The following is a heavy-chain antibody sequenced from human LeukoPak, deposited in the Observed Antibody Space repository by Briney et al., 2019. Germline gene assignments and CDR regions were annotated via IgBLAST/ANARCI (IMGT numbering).Heavy chain of an antibody. Sequence: SVKVSCKASGGTFSSYAISWVRQAPGQGLEWMGGIIPIFGTANYAQKFQGRVTITADKSTSTAYMELSSLRSEDTAVYYCARDGVSHSVVPAAIRYREYYYGMDVWGKGTTVIVSS. CDR2: IIPIFGTA. CDR3: ARDGVSHSVVPAAIRYREYYYGMDV. CDR1: GGTFSSYA. D-gene: IGHD2-2*02. V-gene: IGHV1-69*06. J-gene: IGHJ6*04.